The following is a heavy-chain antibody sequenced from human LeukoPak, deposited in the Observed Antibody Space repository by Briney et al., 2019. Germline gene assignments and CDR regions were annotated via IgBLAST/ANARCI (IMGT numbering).Heavy chain of an antibody. J-gene: IGHJ4*02. V-gene: IGHV1-18*04. Sequence: ASVKVSCKASGYTFTSYYMHWVRQAPGQGLEWMGWISAYNGNINYAQKLQGRVTMTTDTSTSTAYMELRSLRSDDTAVYYCARESLILWFGEPLDYWGQGTLVTVSS. CDR1: GYTFTSYY. CDR2: ISAYNGNI. D-gene: IGHD3-10*01. CDR3: ARESLILWFGEPLDY.